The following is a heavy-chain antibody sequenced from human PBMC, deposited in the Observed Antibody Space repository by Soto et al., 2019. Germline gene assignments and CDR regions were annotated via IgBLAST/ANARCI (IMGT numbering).Heavy chain of an antibody. D-gene: IGHD5-12*01. CDR3: HGYGY. V-gene: IGHV3-53*01. J-gene: IGHJ4*02. Sequence: EVRVVESGGGLVQPGGSLRLSCAVSGFTVTINYMSWVRQAPGKGLEWVSVIYSGGTIYYADSVKGRFTISRDTSKNTLYRQMNSLRGDDTAVYYCHGYGYWGQGTLVTVSS. CDR1: GFTVTINY. CDR2: IYSGGTI.